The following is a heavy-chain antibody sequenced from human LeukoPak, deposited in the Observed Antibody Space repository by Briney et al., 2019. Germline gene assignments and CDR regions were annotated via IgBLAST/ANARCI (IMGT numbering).Heavy chain of an antibody. CDR3: TRGPSGYGLGWFDP. CDR1: GYTFTGYD. Sequence: ASVKVSCKASGYTFTGYDVNWVRQATGRGLEWMGWMDPSSGNTGFGQKFQGRVSLTRDTSTSTAYMELSSLRSDDTAVYYCTRGPSGYGLGWFDPWGQGTLVTVSS. CDR2: MDPSSGNT. J-gene: IGHJ5*02. D-gene: IGHD5-12*01. V-gene: IGHV1-8*01.